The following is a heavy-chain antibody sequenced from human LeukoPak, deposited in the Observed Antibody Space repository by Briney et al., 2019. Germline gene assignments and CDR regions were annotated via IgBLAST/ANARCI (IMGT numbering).Heavy chain of an antibody. CDR1: RLTFDDYA. V-gene: IGHV3-9*01. CDR3: ARREVAEFDY. J-gene: IGHJ4*02. CDR2: ISWNRGSI. Sequence: GGSLRLSCAASRLTFDDYAMHWVRQAPGKGLEWVSGISWNRGSIGYADSVKGRFTISRDNAKNSLYLQMNSLRAEDTAVYYCARREVAEFDYWGQGTLVTVSS. D-gene: IGHD6-19*01.